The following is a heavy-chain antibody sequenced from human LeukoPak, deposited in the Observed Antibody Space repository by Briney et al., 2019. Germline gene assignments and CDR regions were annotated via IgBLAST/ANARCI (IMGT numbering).Heavy chain of an antibody. D-gene: IGHD3-10*01. CDR3: ARATGYYYGMDV. CDR2: IYTSGST. V-gene: IGHV4-61*02. Sequence: SQTLSLTCTVSGGSISSGSYYWSWIRQPAGKGLEWIGRIYTSGSTNYNPSLKSRVTISVDTPKNQFSLKLSSVTAADTAVYYCARATGYYYGMDVWGQGTTVTVSS. J-gene: IGHJ6*02. CDR1: GGSISSGSYY.